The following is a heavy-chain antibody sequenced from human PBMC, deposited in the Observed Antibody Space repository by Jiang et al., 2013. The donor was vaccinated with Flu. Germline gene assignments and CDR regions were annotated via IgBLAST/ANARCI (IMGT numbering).Heavy chain of an antibody. CDR1: GVSMGKNDW. CDR3: VRNGAFSLKD. CDR2: IYLRSGGT. D-gene: IGHD2-8*01. V-gene: IGHV4-4*02. J-gene: IGHJ4*02. Sequence: YGSGLVKPWGTLSLTCAVSGVSMGKNDWWSWVRQTPGKGLEWIGQIYLRSGGTTYNPPLQSRVTISADRSRNQLSLQLNSVTAADTAVYHCVRNGAFSLKDWGQGVLVTVSS.